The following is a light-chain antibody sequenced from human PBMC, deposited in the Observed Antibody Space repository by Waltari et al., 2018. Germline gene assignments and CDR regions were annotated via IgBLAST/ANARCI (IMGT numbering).Light chain of an antibody. CDR1: QIIGSW. CDR2: EAT. J-gene: IGKJ3*01. CDR3: QRYNSYPIT. Sequence: DIQMTQSPSTLSASVGDRVTITCRASQIIGSWLAWYQQKPGKAPKLLIYEATSLESGVPSRFSASGSGTEFTLTISSLQPDDFATYYCQRYNSYPITVGPGTKVDI. V-gene: IGKV1-5*03.